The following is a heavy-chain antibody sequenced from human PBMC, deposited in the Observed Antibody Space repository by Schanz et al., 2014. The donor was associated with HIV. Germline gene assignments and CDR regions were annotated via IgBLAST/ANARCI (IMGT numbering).Heavy chain of an antibody. CDR3: TRGQSGTYGTFDV. CDR1: GFTFSSYS. Sequence: EVQLVESGGGLVQPGGSLRLSCAASGFTFSSYSRNGVRQAPGKGLEWVSYISSSSSTIYYADSVKGRFTISRDNFKDMVYLQMNSLRVEDTALYYCTRGQSGTYGTFDVWGRGTVVTVSS. V-gene: IGHV3-48*01. CDR2: ISSSSSTI. J-gene: IGHJ3*01. D-gene: IGHD1-26*01.